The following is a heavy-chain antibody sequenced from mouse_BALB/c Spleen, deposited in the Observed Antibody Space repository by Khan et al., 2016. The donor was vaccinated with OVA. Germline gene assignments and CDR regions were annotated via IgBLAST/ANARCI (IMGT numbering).Heavy chain of an antibody. J-gene: IGHJ3*01. CDR2: IDPENGET. V-gene: IGHV14-1*02. Sequence: VQLQQSGAELVRPGALVKLSCKASDFNIKDYYMHWVKQRPEQGLEWIGWIDPENGETVYDPKFQGKAIMTADTSSNTAYLQLSSLTSEDTAGYYCDRSGYSAWCAYWGQGTLVTVSA. CDR1: DFNIKDYY. CDR3: DRSGYSAWCAY.